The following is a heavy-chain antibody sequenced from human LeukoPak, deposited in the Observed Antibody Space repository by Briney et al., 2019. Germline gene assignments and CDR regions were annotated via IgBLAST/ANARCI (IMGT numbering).Heavy chain of an antibody. CDR2: ISSSTSYI. CDR1: GLTFSTYT. Sequence: GGSLRLSCADSGLTFSTYTMNWVRQAPGKRLEWVSSISSSTSYISYADSVKGRFTISRDNAKNSLYLQMNSLRAEDTAVYYCARGQNYFDYWGQGTLVTVSS. J-gene: IGHJ4*02. V-gene: IGHV3-21*01. CDR3: ARGQNYFDY.